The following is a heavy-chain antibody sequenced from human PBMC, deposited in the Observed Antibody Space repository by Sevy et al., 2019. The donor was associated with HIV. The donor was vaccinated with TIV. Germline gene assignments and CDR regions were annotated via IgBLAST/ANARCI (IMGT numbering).Heavy chain of an antibody. V-gene: IGHV3-23*01. CDR2: ISGSGGST. Sequence: GGSLRLSCAASGFTFSSYAMSWVRQAPGKGLERVSAISGSGGSTYYADSVKGRFTISRDNSKNTLYLQMNSLRAEDTAVYYCAKEVRFLEWLSPNYFDYWGQGTLVTVSS. D-gene: IGHD3-3*01. CDR1: GFTFSSYA. CDR3: AKEVRFLEWLSPNYFDY. J-gene: IGHJ4*02.